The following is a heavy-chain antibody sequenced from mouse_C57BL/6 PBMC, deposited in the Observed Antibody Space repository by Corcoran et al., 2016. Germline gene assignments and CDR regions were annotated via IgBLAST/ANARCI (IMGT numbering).Heavy chain of an antibody. J-gene: IGHJ3*01. V-gene: IGHV9-3*01. CDR1: GYTFTTYG. CDR3: AREDGFAY. Sequence: QIQLVQYGPELKKPGETVKISCKASGYTFTTYGMSWVKQAPGKGLKWMGWINTYSGVPTYADDFKGRFAFSLETSASTAYLQINNLKNEDTATYFCAREDGFAYWGQGTLVTVSA. CDR2: INTYSGVP. D-gene: IGHD2-3*01.